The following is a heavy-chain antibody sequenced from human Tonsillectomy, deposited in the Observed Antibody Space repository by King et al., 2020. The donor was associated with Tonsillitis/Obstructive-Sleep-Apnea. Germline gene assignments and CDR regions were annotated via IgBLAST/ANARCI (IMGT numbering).Heavy chain of an antibody. Sequence: QLVQSGAEVKKPGESLKISCKGSGYSFTSYWIGWVRQMPGKGLELMGIIYTGDSDTRYSPSFQGQVTISADNSISTAYLQWSSLKASDTAMYYCARHPEGVTGKKTDAFDIWGQGTMVTVSS. CDR2: IYTGDSDT. J-gene: IGHJ3*02. D-gene: IGHD7-27*01. V-gene: IGHV5-51*01. CDR1: GYSFTSYW. CDR3: ARHPEGVTGKKTDAFDI.